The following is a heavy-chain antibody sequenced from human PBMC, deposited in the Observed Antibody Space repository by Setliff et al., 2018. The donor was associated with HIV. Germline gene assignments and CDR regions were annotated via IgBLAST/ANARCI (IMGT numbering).Heavy chain of an antibody. V-gene: IGHV1-3*01. Sequence: PSVKVSCKTSGFTLTSYVIHWVRQAPGQRLEWMGWTNAGSGNTKYSQRFQGRVTLTWDTSASTAYMEVSSLTSEDTAVHYCAKDYLPYYYDTPPYYPFDYWGQGTVVTVSS. CDR2: TNAGSGNT. D-gene: IGHD3-22*01. CDR1: GFTLTSYV. J-gene: IGHJ4*02. CDR3: AKDYLPYYYDTPPYYPFDY.